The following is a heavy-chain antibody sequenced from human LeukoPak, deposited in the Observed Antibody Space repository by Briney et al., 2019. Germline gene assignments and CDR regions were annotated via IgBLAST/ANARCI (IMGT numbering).Heavy chain of an antibody. CDR1: GASVSNYD. CDR3: ASYYAAAGFFPSYFDY. CDR2: VYYSGRT. Sequence: SETLSLTCTVSGASVSNYDWSWIRQPPGKGLEWIGYVYYSGRTNYNPSLESRVTISVDTSKNQFSLKLTSVTAADTAMYYCASYYAAAGFFPSYFDYWGQGTLVTVSS. D-gene: IGHD6-13*01. V-gene: IGHV4-59*02. J-gene: IGHJ4*02.